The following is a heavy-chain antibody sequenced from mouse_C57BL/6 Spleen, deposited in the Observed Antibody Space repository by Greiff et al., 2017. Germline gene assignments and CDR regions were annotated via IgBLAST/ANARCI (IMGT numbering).Heavy chain of an antibody. J-gene: IGHJ2*01. CDR3: AREDYYGSSYPFEY. CDR1: GFTFSSYA. Sequence: EVKVEESGGGLVKPGGSLKLSCAASGFTFSSYAMSWVRQTPEKRLEWVATISDGGSYTYYPDNVKGRFTISRDNAKNNLYLQMSHLKSEDTAMYYCAREDYYGSSYPFEYWGQGTTLTVSS. D-gene: IGHD1-1*01. V-gene: IGHV5-4*01. CDR2: ISDGGSYT.